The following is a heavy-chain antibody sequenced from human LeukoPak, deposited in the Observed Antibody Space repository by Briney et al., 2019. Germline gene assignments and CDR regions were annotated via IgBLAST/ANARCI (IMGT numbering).Heavy chain of an antibody. J-gene: IGHJ6*03. CDR1: RFTFSNYA. Sequence: GGSLRLSCAASRFTFSNYAMHWVRQTPGKGLEHVSAISSNGGNTHYANSVKGRFTISRDNSKNTLYLQMGSLRAEDTAVYYCAREGGYLNYYYYMDVWGKGTTVTISS. CDR3: AREGGYLNYYYYMDV. D-gene: IGHD3-22*01. V-gene: IGHV3-64*01. CDR2: ISSNGGNT.